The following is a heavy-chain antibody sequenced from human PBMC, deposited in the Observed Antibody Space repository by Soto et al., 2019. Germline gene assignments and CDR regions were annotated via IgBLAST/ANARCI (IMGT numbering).Heavy chain of an antibody. V-gene: IGHV5-51*01. D-gene: IGHD3-22*01. CDR1: GYSFTSYW. CDR2: IYPGDSDT. J-gene: IGHJ3*02. Sequence: PGEFLKISCKGSGYSFTSYWIGWVRQMPGKGLEWMGIIYPGDSDTRYSPSFQGQVTISADKSISTAYLQWSSLKASDTAMYYCARQLPLYHDSTDDAFDIWGQGTMVTVSS. CDR3: ARQLPLYHDSTDDAFDI.